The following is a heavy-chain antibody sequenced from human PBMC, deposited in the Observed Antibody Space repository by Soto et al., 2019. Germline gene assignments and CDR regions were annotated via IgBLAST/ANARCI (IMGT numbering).Heavy chain of an antibody. Sequence: EVQLLESGGGLVQPGGSLRLSCAASGFTFSTYAMGWVRQAPGKGLEWVSGINGRGGSTYYADSVKGRFTISRDNSKNTLYLQMNSLRAEDTAVYYCAKDVTSGSDYDSSGSYDSWGQGTLVTVSS. CDR3: AKDVTSGSDYDSSGSYDS. D-gene: IGHD3-22*01. V-gene: IGHV3-23*01. CDR2: INGRGGST. J-gene: IGHJ4*02. CDR1: GFTFSTYA.